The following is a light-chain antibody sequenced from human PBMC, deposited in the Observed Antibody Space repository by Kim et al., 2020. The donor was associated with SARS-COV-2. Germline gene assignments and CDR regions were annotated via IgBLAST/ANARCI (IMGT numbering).Light chain of an antibody. CDR3: ASYTSTYTWV. CDR1: SSDIGIYDY. V-gene: IGLV2-14*03. J-gene: IGLJ3*02. CDR2: DVS. Sequence: GQSITISCTGTSSDIGIYDYVSWSQQHPGKAPKLMIYDVSKRPSGVSDRFSGSKSDNTASLTISGLQAEDEAEYYCASYTSTYTWVFGGGTQLTVL.